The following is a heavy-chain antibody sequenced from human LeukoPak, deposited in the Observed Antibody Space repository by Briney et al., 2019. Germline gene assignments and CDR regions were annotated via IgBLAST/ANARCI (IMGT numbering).Heavy chain of an antibody. CDR2: IIPIFGTA. CDR1: GGTFSSYA. CDR3: ARDSLLRGYSYGSFDY. V-gene: IGHV1-69*05. J-gene: IGHJ4*02. D-gene: IGHD5-18*01. Sequence: SVKVSCKASGGTFSSYAISWVLQAPGQGLEWMGGIIPIFGTANYAQKFQGRVTINTDESTSTAYMELSSLRSEDTAVYYCARDSLLRGYSYGSFDYWGQGTLVTVSS.